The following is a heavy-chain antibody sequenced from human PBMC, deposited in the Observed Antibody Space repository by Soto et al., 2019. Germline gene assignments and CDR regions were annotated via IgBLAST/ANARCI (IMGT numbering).Heavy chain of an antibody. CDR2: INSDGSNT. J-gene: IGHJ5*01. CDR1: GFTFFAYW. D-gene: IGHD4-17*01. Sequence: EVQLVESGGGLVQPGGSLRLSCAASGFTFFAYWIHWVRQVPGKGLVWVSRINSDGSNTSYADSVRGRFTISRDNSKNTVYMKMNSLTADDTAAYYCAKECDSGDYAGENWFDSWGQGSLVTVSS. V-gene: IGHV3-74*01. CDR3: AKECDSGDYAGENWFDS.